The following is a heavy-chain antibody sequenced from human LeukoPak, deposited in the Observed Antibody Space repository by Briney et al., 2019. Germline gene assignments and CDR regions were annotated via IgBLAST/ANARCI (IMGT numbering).Heavy chain of an antibody. V-gene: IGHV1-46*01. J-gene: IGHJ5*02. CDR2: INPSGGST. D-gene: IGHD4-23*01. Sequence: ASVKVSCKASGCTFTSYYMHWVRQAPGQGLEWMGIINPSGGSTSYAQKFQGRVTMTRDMSTSTDYMELSSLGSEDTAVYYCARDNSVEDTAWWFDPWGQGTLVTVSS. CDR3: ARDNSVEDTAWWFDP. CDR1: GCTFTSYY.